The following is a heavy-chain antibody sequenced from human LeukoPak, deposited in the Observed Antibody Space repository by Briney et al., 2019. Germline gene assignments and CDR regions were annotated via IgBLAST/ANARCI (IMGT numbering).Heavy chain of an antibody. CDR2: FDPEDGET. J-gene: IGHJ4*02. CDR3: ARGVRYYFDY. CDR1: GYTLTELS. Sequence: ASVKVSCKVSGYTLTELSMHWVRQAPGKGLEWMGGFDPEDGETIYAQKFQGRVTITADESTSTAYMELSSLRSEDTAVYYCARGVRYYFDYWGQGTLVTVSS. V-gene: IGHV1-24*01.